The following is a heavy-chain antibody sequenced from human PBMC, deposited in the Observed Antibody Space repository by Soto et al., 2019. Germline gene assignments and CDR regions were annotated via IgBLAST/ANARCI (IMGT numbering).Heavy chain of an antibody. J-gene: IGHJ4*02. D-gene: IGHD1-26*01. CDR3: ARVISYGYFDY. CDR1: GGSISSGGDY. CDR2: IYYSGST. Sequence: SETLSLTCTVSGGSISSGGDYWSWIRQHPGKGLEWIGYIYYSGSTYYNPSLKSRVTISVDTSKNQFSLKLSSVTAADTAVYYCARVISYGYFDYWGQGTLVTVSS. V-gene: IGHV4-31*03.